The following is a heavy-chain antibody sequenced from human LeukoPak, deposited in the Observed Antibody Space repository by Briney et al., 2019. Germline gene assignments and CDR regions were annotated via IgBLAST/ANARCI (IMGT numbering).Heavy chain of an antibody. CDR1: GFTFSSYG. D-gene: IGHD6-6*01. J-gene: IGHJ3*02. CDR2: IRYDGSNK. Sequence: GGAXRXXCAASGFTFSSYGMHWVRQAPGKGLEGVAFIRYDGSNKYYADSVKGRFTISRDNSKNTLYLQMNSLRAEDTAVYYCAKIAGIAAPPSDAFDIWGQGTMVTVSS. V-gene: IGHV3-30*02. CDR3: AKIAGIAAPPSDAFDI.